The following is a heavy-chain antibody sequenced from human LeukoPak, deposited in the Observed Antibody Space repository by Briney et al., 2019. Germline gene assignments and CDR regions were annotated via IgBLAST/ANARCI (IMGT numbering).Heavy chain of an antibody. Sequence: GSLRLSCAASGFTFSNYWLTWVRQAPGKGLEWVANIKQDGSEKHYVDSVKGRFTISRDNAKRSLYLQMNSLRAEDTAVFYCARGVDYHYYYYMDFWGKRTTVTVSS. CDR1: GFTFSNYW. J-gene: IGHJ6*03. CDR3: ARGVDYHYYYYMDF. V-gene: IGHV3-7*01. CDR2: IKQDGSEK.